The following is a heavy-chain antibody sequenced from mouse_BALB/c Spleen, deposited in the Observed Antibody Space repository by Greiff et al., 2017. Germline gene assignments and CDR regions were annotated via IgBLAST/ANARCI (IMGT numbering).Heavy chain of an antibody. CDR1: GFSFTSYG. Sequence: QVQLKESGPGLVAPSQSLSITCTVSGFSFTSYGVHWVRQPPGKGLEWLGVIWAGGSTNYNSALMSSLSISKDNSKSKVFLKMNSLQTDDTAMYYCARDRNYRDDGYAMDYWGQGTTVTVSS. D-gene: IGHD2-14*01. V-gene: IGHV2-9*02. CDR3: ARDRNYRDDGYAMDY. J-gene: IGHJ4*01. CDR2: IWAGGST.